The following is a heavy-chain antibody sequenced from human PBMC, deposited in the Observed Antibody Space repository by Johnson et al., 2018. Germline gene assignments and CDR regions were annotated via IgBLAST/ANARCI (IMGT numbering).Heavy chain of an antibody. CDR3: ARSAYCSSTSCHMGPRGYYYYGMDV. CDR2: IKQDGSEK. J-gene: IGHJ6*04. CDR1: GFTFSSYW. V-gene: IGHV3-7*01. Sequence: VQLVQSGGGLVQPGGSLRLSCAASGFTFSSYWMSWVRQAPGKGLEWVANIKQDGSEKYYVDSAKGRITTPRAKAKNSLYQQMNSLRAEDTTVYYCARSAYCSSTSCHMGPRGYYYYGMDVLCKGTTVTVSS. D-gene: IGHD2-2*02.